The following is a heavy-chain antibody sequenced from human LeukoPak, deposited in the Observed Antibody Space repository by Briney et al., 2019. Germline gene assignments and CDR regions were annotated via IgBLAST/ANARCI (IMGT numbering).Heavy chain of an antibody. Sequence: GRSLRLSCAASGFSFSSYDMHWVRQAPGKGLAWVAVISYDGSKKYYADSVKGRFTISRANSKNTLYLQMDSLRTEDTAMYYCARCESAYDPPGIWGQGTLVTVSS. CDR2: ISYDGSKK. D-gene: IGHD3-3*01. V-gene: IGHV3-30*03. J-gene: IGHJ4*02. CDR1: GFSFSSYD. CDR3: ARCESAYDPPGI.